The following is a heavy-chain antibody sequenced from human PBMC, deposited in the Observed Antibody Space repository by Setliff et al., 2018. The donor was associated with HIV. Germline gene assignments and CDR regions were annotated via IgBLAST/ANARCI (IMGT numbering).Heavy chain of an antibody. CDR1: GGSISSYY. V-gene: IGHV4-4*09. CDR3: ARTGYSSSWYLFDY. J-gene: IGHJ4*02. D-gene: IGHD6-13*01. Sequence: PSETLSLTCTVSGGSISSYYWSWIRQPPGKGLEWIGYIYTSGSVNYNPSLKSRVTMSVDTSKNQFSLKLSSVTAADTAVYYCARTGYSSSWYLFDYWGQGTLVTVSS. CDR2: IYTSGSV.